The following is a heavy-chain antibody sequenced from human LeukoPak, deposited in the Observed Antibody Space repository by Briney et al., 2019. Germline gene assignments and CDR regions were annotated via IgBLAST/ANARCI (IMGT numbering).Heavy chain of an antibody. V-gene: IGHV3-30*04. D-gene: IGHD1-1*01. CDR2: ILYDGSNK. Sequence: GGSLRLSCAAAGFTFSSYAMHCGRQAPGKGLEWGAVILYDGSNKYYADSVKGRFTISRDNSKNTLYLQMNSLRAEDTAVYYCARDWNEYYFDYWGQGTLVTVSS. CDR1: GFTFSSYA. J-gene: IGHJ4*02. CDR3: ARDWNEYYFDY.